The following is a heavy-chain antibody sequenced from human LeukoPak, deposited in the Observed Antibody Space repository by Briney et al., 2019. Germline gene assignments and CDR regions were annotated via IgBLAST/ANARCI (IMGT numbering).Heavy chain of an antibody. J-gene: IGHJ4*02. D-gene: IGHD1-1*01. CDR3: ARDQEGTESPLDY. Sequence: ASVKVSCKASGYTFTGYYMHWVRQAPGQGLEWMGWINPNSGGTNYAQKFQGRATMTRDTSISTAYMELSRLRSDDTAVYYCARDQEGTESPLDYWGQGTLVTVSS. CDR2: INPNSGGT. V-gene: IGHV1-2*02. CDR1: GYTFTGYY.